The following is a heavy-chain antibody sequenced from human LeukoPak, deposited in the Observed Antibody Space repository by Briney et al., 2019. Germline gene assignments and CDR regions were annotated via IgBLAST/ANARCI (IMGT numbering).Heavy chain of an antibody. Sequence: ASVKVSCKASGYTFSGYYIHWVRQAPGQGLQWMGWINPNTGGTKYAQRFQDRVTMTRDTSISTAYMEVSRLRYDDTAVYYCARPLRVTMIRGAAFRASSDFDPWGQGTLVTVSS. CDR3: ARPLRVTMIRGAAFRASSDFDP. J-gene: IGHJ5*02. V-gene: IGHV1-2*02. D-gene: IGHD3-10*01. CDR2: INPNTGGT. CDR1: GYTFSGYY.